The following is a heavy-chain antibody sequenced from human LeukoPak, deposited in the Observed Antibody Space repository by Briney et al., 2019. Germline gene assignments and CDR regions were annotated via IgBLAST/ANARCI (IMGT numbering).Heavy chain of an antibody. D-gene: IGHD3-22*01. CDR3: ARDSNDSSIPCFDY. Sequence: PSETLSLTCTVSGGSIGNYYWSWTRQPPGKGLEWIGYIYYSGSTNYKSSLKSRITISVDTSKNQISLKLSSVTAADTAVYYCARDSNDSSIPCFDYWGQGSLVTVSS. J-gene: IGHJ4*02. CDR2: IYYSGST. CDR1: GGSIGNYY. V-gene: IGHV4-59*01.